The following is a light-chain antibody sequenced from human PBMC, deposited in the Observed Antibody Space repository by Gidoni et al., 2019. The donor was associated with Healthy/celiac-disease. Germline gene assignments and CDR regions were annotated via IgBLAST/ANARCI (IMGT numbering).Light chain of an antibody. J-gene: IGKJ5*01. Sequence: DIQMTQSPSSLSASVGDRVTITCQASQDISNYLNWYQQKPGKAPKLLIYDESNLETGVPSRFSGSGSGTDFTFTISSLQPEDIATYYCQQYDNLPTFGQXTRLEIK. CDR1: QDISNY. CDR3: QQYDNLPT. V-gene: IGKV1-33*01. CDR2: DES.